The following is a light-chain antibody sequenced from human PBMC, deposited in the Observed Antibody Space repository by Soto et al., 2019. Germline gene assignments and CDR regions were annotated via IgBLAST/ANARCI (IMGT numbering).Light chain of an antibody. CDR2: GAS. CDR1: QSVSSN. Sequence: EIVMTQSPATLSVSPGERATLSCRASQSVSSNLAWYQQKPGQAPRLLIYGASTRATGIPARFSGSGSGTDFTLTISSLQSEEFAVYYCQQYNNWPRPRITFGQGTRLEIK. J-gene: IGKJ5*01. CDR3: QQYNNWPRPRIT. V-gene: IGKV3-15*01.